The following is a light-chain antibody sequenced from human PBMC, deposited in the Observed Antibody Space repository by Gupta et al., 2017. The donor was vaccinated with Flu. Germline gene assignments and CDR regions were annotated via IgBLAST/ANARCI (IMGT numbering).Light chain of an antibody. CDR3: QQRSNWST. CDR1: QSVSSY. J-gene: IGKJ5*01. Sequence: PGERATLSCRASQSVSSYLAWYQQKPGQAPRLLIYDASNRATGIPARFSGSGSGTDFTLTISSLEPEDFAVYYCQQRSNWSTFGQGTRLEIK. V-gene: IGKV3-11*01. CDR2: DAS.